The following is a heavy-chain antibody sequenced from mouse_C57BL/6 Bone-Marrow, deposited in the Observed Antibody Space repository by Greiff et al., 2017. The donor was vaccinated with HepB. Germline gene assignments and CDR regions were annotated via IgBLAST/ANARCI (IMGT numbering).Heavy chain of an antibody. Sequence: LEESGAELARPGASVKLSCKASGYTFTSYGISWVKQRTGQGLEWIGEIYPRSGNTYYNEKFKGKATLTADKSSSTAYMELRSLTSEDSAVYFCARYYGSSHPYYFDYWGQGTTLTVSS. D-gene: IGHD1-1*01. V-gene: IGHV1-81*01. CDR3: ARYYGSSHPYYFDY. CDR2: IYPRSGNT. CDR1: GYTFTSYG. J-gene: IGHJ2*01.